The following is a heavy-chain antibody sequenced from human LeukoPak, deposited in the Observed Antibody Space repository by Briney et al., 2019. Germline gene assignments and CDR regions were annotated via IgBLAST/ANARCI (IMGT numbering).Heavy chain of an antibody. CDR1: GCSISSSSW. J-gene: IGHJ4*02. D-gene: IGHD3-22*01. V-gene: IGHV4-4*02. Sequence: SETLSLTCAVSGCSISSSSWWNWGRQPPGKGVEWIGEIYDAGNTNYNPSLKSRFTISGDKTKNQFSLKLSPVTAPDTAVYSCARYLNNYGSSAYSQIDHWGQGTLVTVSS. CDR2: IYDAGNT. CDR3: ARYLNNYGSSAYSQIDH.